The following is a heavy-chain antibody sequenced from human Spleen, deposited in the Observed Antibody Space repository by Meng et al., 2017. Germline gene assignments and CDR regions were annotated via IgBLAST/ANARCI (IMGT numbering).Heavy chain of an antibody. Sequence: QGQLHHVGAGRLSPSGTLSLTCVVAGGSFSDYYWSWIRQPPGKGLEWIGEINHSGSTNYNPSLESRATISVDTSQNNLSLKLSSVTAADSAVYYCARGPTTMAHDFDYWGQGTLVTVSS. V-gene: IGHV4-34*01. CDR2: INHSGST. J-gene: IGHJ4*02. CDR3: ARGPTTMAHDFDY. CDR1: GGSFSDYY. D-gene: IGHD4-11*01.